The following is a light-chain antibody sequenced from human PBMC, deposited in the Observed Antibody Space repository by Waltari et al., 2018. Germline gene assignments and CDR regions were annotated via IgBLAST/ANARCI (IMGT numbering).Light chain of an antibody. Sequence: AIQMIQSPSSLSASVGDRVTITCRASQGIRSDLGWYQQKPGKAPKFLIYGASTLQSGVPSRFSGSGSGTEFTLTISSLQPEDFATYYCLQDYTYPRTFGQGTKLEIK. CDR2: GAS. CDR1: QGIRSD. V-gene: IGKV1-6*01. J-gene: IGKJ2*01. CDR3: LQDYTYPRT.